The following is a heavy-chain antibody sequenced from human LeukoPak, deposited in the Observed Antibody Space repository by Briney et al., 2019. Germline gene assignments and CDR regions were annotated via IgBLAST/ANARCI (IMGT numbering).Heavy chain of an antibody. D-gene: IGHD5-24*01. CDR2: IVVGSGNT. Sequence: ASVKVSCKASGFTFTSSAMQWVRQARGQRLEWIGWIVVGSGNTNYAQKFQERVTITRDMSTSTAYKELSSLRSEDTAVYYCAALQDRDGYNPWGQGTLVTVSS. V-gene: IGHV1-58*02. CDR1: GFTFTSSA. CDR3: AALQDRDGYNP. J-gene: IGHJ5*02.